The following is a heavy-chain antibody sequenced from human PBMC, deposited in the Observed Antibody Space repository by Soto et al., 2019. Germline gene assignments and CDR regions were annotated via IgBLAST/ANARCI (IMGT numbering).Heavy chain of an antibody. CDR2: MNPNSGNT. CDR1: GYTFTSYD. CDR3: ARLHSSGWYDYYYYYGMDV. J-gene: IGHJ6*02. D-gene: IGHD6-19*01. V-gene: IGHV1-8*01. Sequence: QVQLVQSGAEVKKPGASVKVSCKASGYTFTSYDSNWVRQATGQGLEWMGWMNPNSGNTGYAQKFQGRVTMTRNTSISTAYMELSSLRSEDTAVYYCARLHSSGWYDYYYYYGMDVWGQGTTVTVSS.